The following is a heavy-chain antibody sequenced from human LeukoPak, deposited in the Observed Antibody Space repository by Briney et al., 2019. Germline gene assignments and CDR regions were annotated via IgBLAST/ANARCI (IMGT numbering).Heavy chain of an antibody. Sequence: SEALSLTCTVSGGSISSYYWSWIRQPPGKGLEWIGYIYYSGITNYNPSLKSRVTISVDTSKNQFSLKLSSVTAADTAVYYCARHMYSSGWYYFDYWGQGTLVTVSS. CDR2: IYYSGIT. D-gene: IGHD6-19*01. CDR1: GGSISSYY. J-gene: IGHJ4*02. V-gene: IGHV4-59*08. CDR3: ARHMYSSGWYYFDY.